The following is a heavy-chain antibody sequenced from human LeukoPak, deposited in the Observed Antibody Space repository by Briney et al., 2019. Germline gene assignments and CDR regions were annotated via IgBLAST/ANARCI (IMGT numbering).Heavy chain of an antibody. D-gene: IGHD3-9*01. CDR1: GYTFTSYD. V-gene: IGHV1-8*01. CDR3: ARLDYDILTSYVGDRATFDY. Sequence: ASVKVSCKASGYTFTSYDINWVRQATGQGLEWMGWMNPNSGNTGYAQKFQGRVTMTRDTSISTAYMELSRLRSDDTAVYYCARLDYDILTSYVGDRATFDYWGQGTLVTVSS. CDR2: MNPNSGNT. J-gene: IGHJ4*02.